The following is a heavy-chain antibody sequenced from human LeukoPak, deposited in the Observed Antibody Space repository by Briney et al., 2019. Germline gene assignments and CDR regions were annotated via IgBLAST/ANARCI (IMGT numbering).Heavy chain of an antibody. V-gene: IGHV3-23*01. J-gene: IGHJ6*02. CDR3: TRHVRARPGVLYGMDV. CDR1: GFTFSSYA. D-gene: IGHD3-10*02. CDR2: ISGSGGST. Sequence: GGSLRLSCAASGFTFSSYAMSWVRQAPGKGLEWVSAISGSGGSTYYADSVKGRFTISRDNSKNTLYLQMNSLKTEDTAVYYCTRHVRARPGVLYGMDVWGQGTTVTVSS.